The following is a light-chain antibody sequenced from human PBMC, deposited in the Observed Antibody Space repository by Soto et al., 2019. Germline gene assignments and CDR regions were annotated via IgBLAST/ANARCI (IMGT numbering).Light chain of an antibody. J-gene: IGKJ2*01. CDR1: QSISNTY. Sequence: EIVVTQSPGTLSLSPGERATLSCRASQSISNTYLAWYQQRPGQAPRLLIYGTSSRATGIPDRFSGSGSATDFTLTINRLEPEDFAVYYCQQYGSLPYTFGQGTKLEIK. CDR3: QQYGSLPYT. CDR2: GTS. V-gene: IGKV3-20*01.